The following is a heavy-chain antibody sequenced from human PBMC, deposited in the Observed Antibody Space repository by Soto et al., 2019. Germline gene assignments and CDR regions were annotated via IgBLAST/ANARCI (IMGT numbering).Heavy chain of an antibody. D-gene: IGHD2-2*01. Sequence: SETLSLTCAVYGGSFSGYYWSWIRQPPGKGLEWIGEINHSGSTNYNPSLKSRVTISVDTSKNQFSLKLSSVTAADTAVYYCARGRGRYCSSTSCHIHPQPYFDYWGQGTLVTVSS. CDR3: ARGRGRYCSSTSCHIHPQPYFDY. CDR2: INHSGST. J-gene: IGHJ4*02. V-gene: IGHV4-34*01. CDR1: GGSFSGYY.